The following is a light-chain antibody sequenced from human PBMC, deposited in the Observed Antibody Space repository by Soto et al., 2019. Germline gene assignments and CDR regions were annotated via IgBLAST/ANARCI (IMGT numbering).Light chain of an antibody. CDR2: EDT. CDR1: SSDLGSYNR. Sequence: QSALTQPASVSGSPGQSITISCTGTSSDLGSYNRVSWFQHHPGKAPKLMIYEDTKWPSGVSNRFSGSKSGNTASLTISGLQAEDEADYYCCSYAGSSTWVFGGGTQLTVL. V-gene: IGLV2-23*01. CDR3: CSYAGSSTWV. J-gene: IGLJ3*02.